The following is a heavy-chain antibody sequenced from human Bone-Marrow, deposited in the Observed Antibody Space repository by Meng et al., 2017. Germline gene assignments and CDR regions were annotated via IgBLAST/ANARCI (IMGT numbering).Heavy chain of an antibody. CDR3: ARDGSVTTYYDFWSGRYKNWFDP. CDR2: ISGSGGST. Sequence: GESLKISCAASGFTFSSYAMSWVRQAPGKGLEWVSAISGSGGSTYYADSVKGRFTISRDNSKNTLYLQMNSLRAEDTAVYYCARDGSVTTYYDFWSGRYKNWFDPWGQGTLVTVSS. D-gene: IGHD3-3*01. J-gene: IGHJ5*02. CDR1: GFTFSSYA. V-gene: IGHV3-23*01.